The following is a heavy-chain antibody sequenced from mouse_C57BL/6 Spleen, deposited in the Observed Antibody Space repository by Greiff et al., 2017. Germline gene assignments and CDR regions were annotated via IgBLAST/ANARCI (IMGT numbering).Heavy chain of an antibody. CDR3: ARAHYYGSSYGYFDY. CDR2: ISDGGSYT. CDR1: GFTFSSYA. D-gene: IGHD1-1*01. J-gene: IGHJ2*01. Sequence: EVQLVESGGGLVKPGGSLKLSCAASGFTFSSYAMSWVRQTPEKRLEWVATISDGGSYTYYPDNVKGRFTISRDNAKNNLYLQMSHLKSEDTAMYYCARAHYYGSSYGYFDYWGQGTTLTVSS. V-gene: IGHV5-4*01.